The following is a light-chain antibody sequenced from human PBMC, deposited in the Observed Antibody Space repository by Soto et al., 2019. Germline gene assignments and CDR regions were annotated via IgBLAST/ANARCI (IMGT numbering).Light chain of an antibody. CDR3: QQRSSWPFT. Sequence: EIVLTQSPATLSLSPGDRATLSCRASQSVRNYLAWYQQKLGQAPRLLIYDASNRATGIPARFSGSGSGTDFTLTISSLEPEDFAVYYCQQRSSWPFTFGPGTKVDIK. CDR2: DAS. V-gene: IGKV3-11*01. J-gene: IGKJ3*01. CDR1: QSVRNY.